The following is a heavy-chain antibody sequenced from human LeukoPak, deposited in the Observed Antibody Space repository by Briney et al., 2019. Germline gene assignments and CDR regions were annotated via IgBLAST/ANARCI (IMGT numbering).Heavy chain of an antibody. J-gene: IGHJ5*02. D-gene: IGHD3-10*01. CDR2: ICSNGGST. CDR3: ARGLYYYGSGSYYSNWFDP. CDR1: GFTFSSYA. Sequence: PGGSLRLSCAASGFTFSSYAMHWVRQAPGKGLEYVSAICSNGGSTYYANSVKGRFTISRDNSRNTLYLQMGSLRAEDMAVYYCARGLYYYGSGSYYSNWFDPWGQGTLVTVSS. V-gene: IGHV3-64*01.